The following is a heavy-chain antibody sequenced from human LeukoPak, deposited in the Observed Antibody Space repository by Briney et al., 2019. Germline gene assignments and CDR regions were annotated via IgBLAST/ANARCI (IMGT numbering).Heavy chain of an antibody. CDR2: IYTSGST. CDR1: GGSISSGSYY. D-gene: IGHD6-19*01. Sequence: SETLSLTCTVSGGSISSGSYYWSWIRQPAGKGLEWIGRIYTSGSTNYNPSLKSRVTISVDTSKNQFSLKLSSVTAADTAVYYCARHSGRGRSGWIDFDYWGQGTLVTVSS. CDR3: ARHSGRGRSGWIDFDY. J-gene: IGHJ4*02. V-gene: IGHV4-61*02.